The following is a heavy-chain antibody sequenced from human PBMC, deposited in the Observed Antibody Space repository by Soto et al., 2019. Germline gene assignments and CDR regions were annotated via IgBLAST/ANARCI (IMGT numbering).Heavy chain of an antibody. CDR3: VRHMGVARTRGFDY. CDR1: GGSISSYY. J-gene: IGHJ4*01. D-gene: IGHD3-16*01. V-gene: IGHV4-59*08. CDR2: IYYNGST. Sequence: TSETLSLTCTVSGGSISSYYWSWIRQPPGKGLEWIGYIYYNGSTNYNPSLKSRVTISVDTSKNQFSLKLSSVTAADTAVYYCVRHMGVARTRGFDYWGHGTLVTVSS.